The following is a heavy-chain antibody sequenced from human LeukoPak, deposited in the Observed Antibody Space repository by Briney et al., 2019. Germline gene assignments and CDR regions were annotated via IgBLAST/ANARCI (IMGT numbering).Heavy chain of an antibody. CDR3: ARVFDSSGYYHVGVDAFDI. CDR1: GASISSSNYY. Sequence: SETLSLTCTVSGASISSSNYYWGWIRQPPGKGLEWIGSIYYSGSTYYNPSLRSRVTISVDTSKNQFSLKLSSVTAADTAVYYCARVFDSSGYYHVGVDAFDIWGQGTMVTVPS. J-gene: IGHJ3*02. V-gene: IGHV4-39*07. CDR2: IYYSGST. D-gene: IGHD3-22*01.